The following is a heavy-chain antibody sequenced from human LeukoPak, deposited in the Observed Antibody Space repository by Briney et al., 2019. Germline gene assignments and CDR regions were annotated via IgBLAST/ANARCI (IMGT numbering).Heavy chain of an antibody. J-gene: IGHJ3*02. CDR3: AKDLVGAFDM. CDR1: EFAFGSYA. D-gene: IGHD1-26*01. CDR2: ISGSGDAT. Sequence: PGGSLRLSCAASEFAFGSYAMSWVRQAPGKGLEWVSSISGSGDATYYADPVKGRFTISRDNSKNTLSLQMNSLSVEDTAVYYCAKDLVGAFDMWGQGTMVTVSS. V-gene: IGHV3-23*01.